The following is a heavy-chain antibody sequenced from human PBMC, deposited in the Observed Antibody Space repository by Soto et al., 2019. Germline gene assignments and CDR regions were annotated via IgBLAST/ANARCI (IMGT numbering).Heavy chain of an antibody. D-gene: IGHD2-2*01. CDR2: IYHSGSP. Sequence: PSETLSLTCAVSGGSISDTNWWTWVRQTPGKGLEWIGEIYHSGSPTYSPSLRGRATISVDKSNNLFSLRLRYVTAADTAVYYCARDRQGIVLVPAAIPDSYYYYGMDVWGQGTTVT. V-gene: IGHV4-4*02. J-gene: IGHJ6*02. CDR1: GGSISDTNW. CDR3: ARDRQGIVLVPAAIPDSYYYYGMDV.